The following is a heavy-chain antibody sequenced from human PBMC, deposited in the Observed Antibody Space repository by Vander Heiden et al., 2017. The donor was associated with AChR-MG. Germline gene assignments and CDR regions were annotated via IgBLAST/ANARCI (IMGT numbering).Heavy chain of an antibody. CDR3: AKDMGRWLVRSPLDI. Sequence: EVQLLESGGGLLQPGGSLRHSCAASGFSFSSDTLSWFRQAPGKGLEWVSAITGGGYTTYYADSVKGRFTISRDNSKNLVYLQMSSMRAEDTALYYCAKDMGRWLVRSPLDIWGQGTMVTVSA. CDR1: GFSFSSDT. V-gene: IGHV3-23*01. J-gene: IGHJ3*02. D-gene: IGHD6-19*01. CDR2: ITGGGYTT.